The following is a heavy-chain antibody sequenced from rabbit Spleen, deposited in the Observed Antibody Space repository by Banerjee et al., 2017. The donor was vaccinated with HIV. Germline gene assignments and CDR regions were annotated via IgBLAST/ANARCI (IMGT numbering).Heavy chain of an antibody. Sequence: QQQLVESGGGLVQPEGSLTLTCKASGLDFSSSYYMSWVRQAPGKGLEWIGCINTGTGTTWYATWAKGRFTISKTSSTTVTLQVTSLTAADTATYFCANTNGGFSLWGPGTLDTVS. J-gene: IGHJ4*01. CDR2: INTGTGTT. V-gene: IGHV1S45*01. CDR3: ANTNGGFSL. D-gene: IGHD5-1*01. CDR1: GLDFSSSYY.